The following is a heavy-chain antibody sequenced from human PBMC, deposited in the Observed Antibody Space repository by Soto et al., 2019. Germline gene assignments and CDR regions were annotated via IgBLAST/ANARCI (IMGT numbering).Heavy chain of an antibody. J-gene: IGHJ4*02. CDR3: VRTSLVVAAATREDY. CDR2: IWCDGSRT. D-gene: IGHD2-15*01. Sequence: GGSLRLSCAASGFTFNTHGMHWVRQAPGKGLVWVAGIWCDGSRTCYEDSVTGRFTISRDNAKNTLYLQMNSLRAEDTAVYYCVRTSLVVAAATREDYWGRGTLVTVSS. V-gene: IGHV3-33*03. CDR1: GFTFNTHG.